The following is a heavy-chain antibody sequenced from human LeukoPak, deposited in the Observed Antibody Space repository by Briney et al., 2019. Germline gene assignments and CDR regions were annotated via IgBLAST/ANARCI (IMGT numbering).Heavy chain of an antibody. CDR3: ARSSYCSGRSCYSVHY. CDR2: ISYDGSNK. CDR1: GFTFSSYA. D-gene: IGHD2-15*01. V-gene: IGHV3-30*04. J-gene: IGHJ4*02. Sequence: PGRSLRLSCAASGFTFSSYAMHWVRQAPGKGLEWVALISYDGSNKYYADSVKGRFTISRDNSKNTLYLQMNSLRAEDTAVYNCARSSYCSGRSCYSVHYWGQGTLVTVSS.